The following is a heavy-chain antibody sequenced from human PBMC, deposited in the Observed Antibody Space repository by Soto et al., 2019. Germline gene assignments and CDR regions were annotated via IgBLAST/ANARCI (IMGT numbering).Heavy chain of an antibody. J-gene: IGHJ4*02. V-gene: IGHV3-33*01. CDR1: GFTFSSYG. D-gene: IGHD6-13*01. CDR3: ARDRGSSSPFHFDY. Sequence: QVQLVESGGGVVQPGRSLRLSCAASGFTFSSYGMHWVRQAPGKGLEWVAVIWYDGSNEYYADSVKGRFTISRDNSKNTLYLQMNSLRAEDTAVYYCARDRGSSSPFHFDYWGQGTLVTVSS. CDR2: IWYDGSNE.